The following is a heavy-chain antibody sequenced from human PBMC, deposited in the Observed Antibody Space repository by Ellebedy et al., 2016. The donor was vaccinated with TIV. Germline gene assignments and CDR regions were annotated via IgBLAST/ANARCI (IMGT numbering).Heavy chain of an antibody. V-gene: IGHV1-46*01. J-gene: IGHJ4*02. Sequence: ASVKVSCKASGYTFTSYYMYWVRQAPGQGLEWMGIINPSAGSTNSAQKFQGRVTMTRDTSTSTVSLELSSLKSEDTAVYYCARGDKYYYDSSGYYYTYWGQGTLVTVSS. CDR3: ARGDKYYYDSSGYYYTY. CDR1: GYTFTSYY. D-gene: IGHD3-22*01. CDR2: INPSAGST.